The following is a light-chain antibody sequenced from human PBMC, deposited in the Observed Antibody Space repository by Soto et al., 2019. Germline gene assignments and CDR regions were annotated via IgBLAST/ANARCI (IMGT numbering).Light chain of an antibody. J-gene: IGLJ1*01. CDR3: CSYAGSYTFYV. V-gene: IGLV2-11*01. Sequence: QSALTQPRSVSGSPGQSVTISCTGTSSDVGGYNYVSWYQQYPGTAPKLMLYDVSMRPSGVPDRFSGSKSGNTASLTISGLQAEDEADYYCCSYAGSYTFYVFGTGTKVTVL. CDR1: SSDVGGYNY. CDR2: DVS.